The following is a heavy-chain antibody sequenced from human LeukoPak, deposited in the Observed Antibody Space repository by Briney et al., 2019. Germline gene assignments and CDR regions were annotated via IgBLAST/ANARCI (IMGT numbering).Heavy chain of an antibody. CDR2: INHSGST. Sequence: PSETLSLTCAVYGGSFSGYYWSWIRQPPGKGLEWIGEINHSGSTNYNPSLKSRVTISVDTSKNQFSLKLSSVTAADTAVYYGARDSVVPAAIGYPLREYYYYYYMDVWGKGTTVTVSS. D-gene: IGHD2-2*01. CDR3: ARDSVVPAAIGYPLREYYYYYYMDV. V-gene: IGHV4-34*01. J-gene: IGHJ6*03. CDR1: GGSFSGYY.